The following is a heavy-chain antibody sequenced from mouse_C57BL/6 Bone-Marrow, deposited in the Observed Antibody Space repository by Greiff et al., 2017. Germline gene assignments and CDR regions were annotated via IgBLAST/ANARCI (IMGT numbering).Heavy chain of an antibody. CDR3: ARSATVVAPFAY. J-gene: IGHJ3*01. CDR2: INTGSGGT. CDR1: GYAFTNYV. Sequence: QVQLQQSGAELVRPGTSVKVSCKASGYAFTNYVIEWVQQRPGQGLEWIGVINTGSGGTNYKEKLKGKATLTADKSSSTAYMQLSSLTSEDSAVYFCARSATVVAPFAYWGQGTLVTVSA. V-gene: IGHV1-54*01. D-gene: IGHD1-1*01.